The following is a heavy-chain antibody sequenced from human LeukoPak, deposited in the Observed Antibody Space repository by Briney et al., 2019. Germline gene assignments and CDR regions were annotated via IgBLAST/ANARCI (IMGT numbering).Heavy chain of an antibody. V-gene: IGHV3-21*01. CDR1: DFTFSSYS. J-gene: IGHJ4*02. CDR3: ARVPMVRGRVLYFDY. CDR2: ISSSSSYI. D-gene: IGHD3-10*01. Sequence: GGPLSPSCEAFDFTFSSYSRNWVRMPPGKGQGWVYTISSSSSYIYYADSVKGRFTISRDNAKNSLYLQMNSLRAEDTAVYYCARVPMVRGRVLYFDYWGQGTLVTVSS.